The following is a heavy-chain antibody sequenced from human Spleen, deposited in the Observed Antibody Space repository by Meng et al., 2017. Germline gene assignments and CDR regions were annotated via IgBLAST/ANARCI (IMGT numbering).Heavy chain of an antibody. CDR1: GFTFSTDA. D-gene: IGHD2-15*01. V-gene: IGHV3-23*01. CDR2: ISGSGGSV. CDR3: AKDVVETTTTYYFDY. Sequence: GESLKISCAASGFTFSTDAMIWVRQAPGKGLEWVSVISGSGGSVYYADSVKGRFTISRDNSKDTLYLQMNSLRAEDTAVYYCAKDVVETTTTYYFDYWGQGTLVTVSS. J-gene: IGHJ4*02.